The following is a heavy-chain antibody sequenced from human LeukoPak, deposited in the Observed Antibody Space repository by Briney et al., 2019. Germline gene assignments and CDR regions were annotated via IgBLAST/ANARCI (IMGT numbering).Heavy chain of an antibody. D-gene: IGHD2-21*01. J-gene: IGHJ6*02. CDR1: GFTFSTYG. CDR2: IAYDTSNQ. V-gene: IGHV3-30*18. Sequence: GRSLRLSCAASGFTFSTYGMNWVRQAPGKGLEWVAAIAYDTSNQYYAESVKGRFTISRDNSKNTLYLLMNRLRPEDTAVYYCAKGQGQYSPLRNYGMDVWGQGTTVTVSS. CDR3: AKGQGQYSPLRNYGMDV.